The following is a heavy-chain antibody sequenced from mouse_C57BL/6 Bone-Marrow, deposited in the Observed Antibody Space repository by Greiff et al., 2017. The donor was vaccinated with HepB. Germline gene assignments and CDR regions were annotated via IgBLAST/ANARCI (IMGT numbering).Heavy chain of an antibody. CDR2: INPNNGGT. J-gene: IGHJ1*03. CDR3: ARRGGLRRWYFDV. D-gene: IGHD2-2*01. CDR1: GYTFTDYY. V-gene: IGHV1-26*01. Sequence: VQLKQSGPELVKPGASVKISCKASGYTFTDYYMNWVKQSHGKSLEWIGDINPNNGGTSYNQKFKGKATLTVDKSSSTAYMELRSLTSEDSAVYYWARRGGLRRWYFDVWGTGTTVTVSS.